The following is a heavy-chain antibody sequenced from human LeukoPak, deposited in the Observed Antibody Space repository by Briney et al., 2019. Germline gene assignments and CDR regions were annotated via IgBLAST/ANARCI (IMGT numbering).Heavy chain of an antibody. Sequence: GGSLRLSCAAPGFTFSSYGMHWVRQAPGKGLEWVAFIRNDGSNKYYADSVKGRFTISRDNSKNTLYLQMNSLRAEDTAVYYCAKDGGADYGSGSYYDTHDAFDIWGQGTMVTVSS. D-gene: IGHD3-10*01. J-gene: IGHJ3*02. CDR1: GFTFSSYG. CDR2: IRNDGSNK. V-gene: IGHV3-30*02. CDR3: AKDGGADYGSGSYYDTHDAFDI.